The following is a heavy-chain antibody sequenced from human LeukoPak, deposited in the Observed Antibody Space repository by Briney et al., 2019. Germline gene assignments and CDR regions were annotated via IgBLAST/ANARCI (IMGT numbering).Heavy chain of an antibody. J-gene: IGHJ6*03. CDR3: AKAEVDTAMVFYYYYYMDV. V-gene: IGHV3-23*01. D-gene: IGHD5-18*01. CDR2: ISGSGGST. Sequence: GASVKVSCKASGGTFSSYAISWVRQAPGKGLEWVSAISGSGGSTYYADSVKGRFTISRDNSKNTLYLQMNSLRAEDTAVYYCAKAEVDTAMVFYYYYYMDVWVKGTTVTVSS. CDR1: GGTFSSYA.